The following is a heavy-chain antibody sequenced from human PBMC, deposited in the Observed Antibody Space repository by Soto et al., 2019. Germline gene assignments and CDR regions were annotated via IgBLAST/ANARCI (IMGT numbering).Heavy chain of an antibody. CDR2: INPGNGNT. CDR3: ARDSPSSTGYNVDWFDS. CDR1: GYTFTDYA. Sequence: QVQHVQSGAEVKKPGASVRVSCKASGYTFTDYAMHWVRQAPGQRLEWMGWINPGNGNTDYSQKFQGRVTITRDRPASTAYMELSSLISEDTAVYYCARDSPSSTGYNVDWFDSWGQGTLVTVSS. V-gene: IGHV1-3*01. J-gene: IGHJ5*01. D-gene: IGHD1-20*01.